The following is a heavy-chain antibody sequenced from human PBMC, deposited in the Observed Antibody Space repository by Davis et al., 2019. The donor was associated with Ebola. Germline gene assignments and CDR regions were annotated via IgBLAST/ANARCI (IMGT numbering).Heavy chain of an antibody. J-gene: IGHJ5*01. CDR1: GGSISSYY. CDR2: IDHSGRT. Sequence: SETLSLTCTVSGGSISSYYWSWIRQPPGRGLEWIGEIDHSGRTKYNPSLESRLTISVVPSDRYFFLNLISVTAADTAVYYCARGARYRSAWFDSWGQGTLVSVSS. D-gene: IGHD6-19*01. CDR3: ARGARYRSAWFDS. V-gene: IGHV4-34*01.